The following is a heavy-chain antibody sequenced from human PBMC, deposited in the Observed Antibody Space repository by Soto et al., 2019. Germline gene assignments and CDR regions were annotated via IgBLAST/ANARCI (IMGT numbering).Heavy chain of an antibody. V-gene: IGHV2-5*02. D-gene: IGHD3-10*01. CDR3: VHIRYGSGLFDY. CDR1: GFSLSTSGVG. J-gene: IGHJ4*02. Sequence: QITLKESGPTLVKPTQTLTLTCNFSGFSLSTSGVGVGWIRQPPGKALEWLALIYWDDDKRYSPSLKSSLTITKDTSKNQVVLTMTDMDPVDTATYYCVHIRYGSGLFDYWGQGTLVTVSS. CDR2: IYWDDDK.